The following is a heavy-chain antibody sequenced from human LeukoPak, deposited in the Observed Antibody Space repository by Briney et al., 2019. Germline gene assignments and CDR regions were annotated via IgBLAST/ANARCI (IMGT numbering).Heavy chain of an antibody. CDR2: IYYSGST. CDR1: GGSISSCSYY. V-gene: IGHV4-39*01. J-gene: IGHJ4*02. CDR3: ARLGYDSSRSGFDY. Sequence: SETLSLTCTVSGGSISSCSYYWGWIRQPPGKGLEWIGSIYYSGSTYYNPSLKSRATISVDTSKNQFSLKLSSVTAADTAVYYCARLGYDSSRSGFDYWGQGTLVTVSS. D-gene: IGHD3-22*01.